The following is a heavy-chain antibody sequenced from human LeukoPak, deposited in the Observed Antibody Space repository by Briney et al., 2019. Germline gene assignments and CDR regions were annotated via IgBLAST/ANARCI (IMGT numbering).Heavy chain of an antibody. CDR3: AREYDSSGNYYYYYYMDV. V-gene: IGHV4-61*02. CDR2: INTSGST. J-gene: IGHJ6*03. CDR1: GGSINSGIYY. D-gene: IGHD3-22*01. Sequence: PSETLSLTCTVSGGSINSGIYYWSCIRQPAGKGLECIGRINTSGSTNYNPSLKSRVTMSVDTSKNQFSLKLSSVTAADTAVYYCAREYDSSGNYYYYYYMDVWGKGTTVTVSS.